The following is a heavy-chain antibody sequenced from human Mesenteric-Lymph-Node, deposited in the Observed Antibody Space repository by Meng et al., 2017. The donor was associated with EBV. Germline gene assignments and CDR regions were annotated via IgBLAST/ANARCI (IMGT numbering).Heavy chain of an antibody. V-gene: IGHV4-34*01. D-gene: IGHD6-19*01. CDR3: ARAGSSGWSDLDY. CDR2: INHSGST. J-gene: IGHJ4*02. CDR1: GGSFGGYF. Sequence: LKRGGEGLLKPSGPLSPTCVVYGGSFGGYFWNWIRQPPGKGLEWIGEINHSGSTNYNPSLKSRVTISVDTSRNQFSLKLPSVTAADTAVYYCARAGSSGWSDLDYWGQGTLVTVSS.